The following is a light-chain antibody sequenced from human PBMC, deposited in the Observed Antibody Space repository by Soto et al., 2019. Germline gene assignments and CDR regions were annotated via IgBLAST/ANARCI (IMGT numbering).Light chain of an antibody. CDR3: QKYNSVPFT. J-gene: IGKJ3*01. V-gene: IGKV1-27*01. Sequence: DIQMTQSPSSLSASVGDRVTITCRASQGITIFLAWYQQKPGKVPKVLIYAASTLQPGVPSRFSGSGSGTDFTLTISSLQPEDVATYYCQKYNSVPFTFGPGTKVDIK. CDR2: AAS. CDR1: QGITIF.